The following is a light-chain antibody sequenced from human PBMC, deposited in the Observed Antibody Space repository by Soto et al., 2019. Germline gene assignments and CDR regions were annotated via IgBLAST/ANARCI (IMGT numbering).Light chain of an antibody. V-gene: IGKV1-5*01. CDR1: HSIERW. CDR3: QQYNSYPWT. Sequence: IQMTQSPSTLSAAVGDRVTITCRASHSIERWMAWYQQKPGKAPSLLIFDASTLHSGVPSRFSGSGSGTDFTLTISSLQPDDLATFYCQQYNSYPWTFGQGTKVDI. CDR2: DAS. J-gene: IGKJ1*01.